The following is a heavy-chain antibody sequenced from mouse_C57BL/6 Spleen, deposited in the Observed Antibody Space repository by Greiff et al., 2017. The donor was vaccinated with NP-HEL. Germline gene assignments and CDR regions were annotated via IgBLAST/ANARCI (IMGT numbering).Heavy chain of an antibody. CDR2: IDPETGGT. J-gene: IGHJ2*01. V-gene: IGHV1-15*01. Sequence: VQLQQSGAELVRPGASVTLSCKASGYTFTDYEMHWVKQTPVHGLEWIGAIDPETGGTAYNQKFKGKAILTADKSSSTAYMELRSLTSEDSAVYYCTREGYGKGYWGQGTTLTVSS. D-gene: IGHD1-1*01. CDR1: GYTFTDYE. CDR3: TREGYGKGY.